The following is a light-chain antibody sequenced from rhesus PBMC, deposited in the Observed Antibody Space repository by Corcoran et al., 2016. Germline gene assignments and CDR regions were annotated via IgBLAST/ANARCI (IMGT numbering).Light chain of an antibody. J-gene: IGKJ1*01. CDR1: ESVGSY. V-gene: IGKV3-40*03. Sequence: EIVMTQSPATLSLSPGETATLSCRASESVGSYLAWYQQKPGQASKLRVHSAYFRATGIPDRFSGSGSGTEFTLSISSLEPVDVGVYHCPQYNGFLTTLGQVTKVEIK. CDR3: PQYNGFLTT. CDR2: SAY.